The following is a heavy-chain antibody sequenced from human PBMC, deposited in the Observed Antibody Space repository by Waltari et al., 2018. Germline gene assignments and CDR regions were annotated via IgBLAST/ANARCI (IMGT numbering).Heavy chain of an antibody. J-gene: IGHJ3*02. CDR2: IYWNDDK. V-gene: IGHV2-5*01. CDR3: VKAHRVVVVAADAFDI. Sequence: GWIRQPPGKALEWLALIYWNDDKRYSPSLKSRLTITKDTSKNQVVLTMTNMDPVDTATYYCVKAHRVVVVAADAFDIWGQGTMVTVSS. D-gene: IGHD2-15*01.